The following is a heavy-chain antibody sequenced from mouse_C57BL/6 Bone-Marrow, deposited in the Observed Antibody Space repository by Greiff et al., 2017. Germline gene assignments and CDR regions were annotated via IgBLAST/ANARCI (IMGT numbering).Heavy chain of an antibody. CDR3: ASGPYGNCGFDY. D-gene: IGHD2-1*01. CDR2: IYPGGGYT. V-gene: IGHV1-63*01. Sequence: VQLQESGAELVRPGTSVKMSCKASGYTFTNYWIGWAKQRPGHGLEWIGDIYPGGGYTNYNEKFKGKATLTADKSSSTAYMQFSSLTSEDSAIYYCASGPYGNCGFDYWGQGTTLTVSS. CDR1: GYTFTNYW. J-gene: IGHJ2*01.